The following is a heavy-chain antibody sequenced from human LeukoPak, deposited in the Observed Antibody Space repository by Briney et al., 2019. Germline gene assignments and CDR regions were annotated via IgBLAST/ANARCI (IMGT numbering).Heavy chain of an antibody. CDR2: INQDGTEK. V-gene: IGHV3-7*01. Sequence: GGSLRLSCEASGFIFNNYWMSWVRQAQGKGLEWVANINQDGTEKYYVDSVKGRFTISRDNGKNSLYLQMNSLRVEDTAVYYCAKLAKYFYGAETFYFFEHWGQGTPVTASS. CDR3: AKLAKYFYGAETFYFFEH. CDR1: GFIFNNYW. D-gene: IGHD3-10*01. J-gene: IGHJ4*02.